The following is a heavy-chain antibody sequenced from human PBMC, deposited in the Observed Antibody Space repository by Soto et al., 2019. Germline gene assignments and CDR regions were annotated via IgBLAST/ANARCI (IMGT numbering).Heavy chain of an antibody. V-gene: IGHV4-31*03. CDR2: IYYSGST. Sequence: PSETLSLTCTVSGGSISSGGYYCSWIRQHPGKGLEWIGYIYYSGSTYYNPSRKSRVTISVDTSKNQFSLKLSSVTAADTAVYYCARGPNIVGATIDYWGQGTLVTVSS. CDR1: GGSISSGGYY. J-gene: IGHJ4*02. D-gene: IGHD1-26*01. CDR3: ARGPNIVGATIDY.